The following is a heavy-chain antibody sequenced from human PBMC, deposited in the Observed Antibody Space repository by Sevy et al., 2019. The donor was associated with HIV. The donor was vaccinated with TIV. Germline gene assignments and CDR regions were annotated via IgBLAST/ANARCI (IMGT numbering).Heavy chain of an antibody. CDR1: GFTFSNYA. CDR3: AKDRFDGSGYYPEGAFDI. D-gene: IGHD3-22*01. CDR2: ISGSGFNT. J-gene: IGHJ3*02. V-gene: IGHV3-23*01. Sequence: GGSQRLSCAASGFTFSNYALNWVRQVPGKGLEWVSTISGSGFNTYYGDSVKGRFTISRDNSKNTLYLHMSSLSPEDTALYYCAKDRFDGSGYYPEGAFDIWGQGTKVTVSS.